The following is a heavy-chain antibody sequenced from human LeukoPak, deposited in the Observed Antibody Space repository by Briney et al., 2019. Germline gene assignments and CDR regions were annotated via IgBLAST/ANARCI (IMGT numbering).Heavy chain of an antibody. D-gene: IGHD4-23*01. CDR1: GYSFTSYW. CDR2: IYPGDSDT. V-gene: IGHV5-51*01. J-gene: IGHJ6*02. CDR3: ARSSYGGNSYYYYGMDV. Sequence: RGESLQISCKGSGYSFTSYWIGWVRQLPGKGLEWMGIIYPGDSDTRYSPSFQGQGTISADKSISTAYLQWSSLKASDTAMYYCARSSYGGNSYYYYGMDVWGQGTTVTVSS.